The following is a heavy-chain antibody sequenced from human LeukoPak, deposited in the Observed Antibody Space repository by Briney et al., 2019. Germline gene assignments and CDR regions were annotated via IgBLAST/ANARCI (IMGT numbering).Heavy chain of an antibody. D-gene: IGHD3-22*01. CDR1: GFTFSDYY. CDR2: ISSSGSTI. Sequence: GGSLRLSCAASGFTFSDYYMSWIRPAPGKGLEWVSYISSSGSTIYYADSVKGRFTISRDNAKNSLYLQMNSLRAEDTAVYYCARVGYYYDSSGPLRYWGQGTLVTVSS. CDR3: ARVGYYYDSSGPLRY. J-gene: IGHJ4*02. V-gene: IGHV3-11*01.